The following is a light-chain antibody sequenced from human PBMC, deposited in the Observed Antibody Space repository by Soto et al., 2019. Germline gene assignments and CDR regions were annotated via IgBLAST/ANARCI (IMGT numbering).Light chain of an antibody. Sequence: QSARTQPPSASGSPGQSVAISCTGTSSDVGGYNYVSWYQQHPGKAPKLMIYEVNKRPSGVPDRFSGSKSGNTASLTVSGLQDEDEADYYCSSYTPSTTPWVFGGGTKLPVL. J-gene: IGLJ3*02. V-gene: IGLV2-8*01. CDR3: SSYTPSTTPWV. CDR2: EVN. CDR1: SSDVGGYNY.